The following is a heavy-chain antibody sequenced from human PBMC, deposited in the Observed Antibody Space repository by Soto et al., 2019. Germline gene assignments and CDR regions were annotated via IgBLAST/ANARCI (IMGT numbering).Heavy chain of an antibody. CDR1: GGTFGRYT. J-gene: IGHJ4*02. D-gene: IGHD3-9*01. V-gene: IGHV1-69*01. CDR3: ARGSPVLTGTNAAFAH. Sequence: QVHLVQSGAQVTKPGSSVKVSCTASGGTFGRYTMSWVRQAPGQGLEWMGGILPVLGNANVAQKFQDRVTFTADESTSTAYMELISLRPEDTAVYYCARGSPVLTGTNAAFAHWGQGVLVIVSS. CDR2: ILPVLGNA.